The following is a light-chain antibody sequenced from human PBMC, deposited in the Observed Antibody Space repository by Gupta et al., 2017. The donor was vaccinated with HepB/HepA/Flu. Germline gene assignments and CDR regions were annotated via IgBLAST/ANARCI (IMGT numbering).Light chain of an antibody. CDR1: SSDVGGYNY. CDR2: EGS. CDR3: SSYAGLIGV. V-gene: IGLV2-8*01. Sequence: QSALTQPPSASGSPGQSVTISCTGTSSDVGGYNYVSWYQRHPGKAPKLMIYEGSKRPAGVPDRFSGSKSGNTASLTVSGLQAEDEDDYYCSSYAGLIGVFGGGTKLTVL. J-gene: IGLJ2*01.